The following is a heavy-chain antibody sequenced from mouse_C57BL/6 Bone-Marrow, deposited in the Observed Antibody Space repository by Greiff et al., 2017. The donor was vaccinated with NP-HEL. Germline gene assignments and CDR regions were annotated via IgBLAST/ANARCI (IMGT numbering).Heavy chain of an antibody. J-gene: IGHJ4*01. CDR2: IDPNSGGT. CDR1: GYTFTSYW. D-gene: IGHD3-1*01. Sequence: QQSCKASGYTFTSYWMHWVKQRPGRGLEWIGRIDPNSGGTKYNEKFKSKATLTVDKPSSTAYMQLSSLTSEDSAVYYCARSQGLYYYAMDYWGQGTSVTVSS. CDR3: ARSQGLYYYAMDY. V-gene: IGHV1-72*01.